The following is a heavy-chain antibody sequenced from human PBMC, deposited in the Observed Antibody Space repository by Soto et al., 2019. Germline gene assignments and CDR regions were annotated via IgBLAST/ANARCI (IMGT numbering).Heavy chain of an antibody. J-gene: IGHJ4*02. V-gene: IGHV1-46*01. Sequence: ASVKVSCKASGYTFTRNHIHWVRQAPGQGLERMGIINPTDGGTGYAQDFQGRVTMTRDPSTSTVYMELSSLRSEETAVYYCARVAFQAFDSWGQGTLVTVAS. CDR3: ARVAFQAFDS. D-gene: IGHD2-21*01. CDR2: INPTDGGT. CDR1: GYTFTRNH.